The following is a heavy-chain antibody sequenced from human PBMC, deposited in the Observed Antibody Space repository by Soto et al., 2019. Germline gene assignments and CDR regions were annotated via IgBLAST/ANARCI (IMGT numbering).Heavy chain of an antibody. J-gene: IGHJ6*03. CDR2: ISGSGGST. CDR3: AKRPPDYYYYYMDV. Sequence: PGGSLRLSCAASGFTFSSYAMSWVHQAPGKGLEWVSAISGSGGSTYYADSVKGRFTISRDNSKNTLYLQMNSLRAEDTAVYYCAKRPPDYYYYYMDVWGKGTTVTVSS. CDR1: GFTFSSYA. V-gene: IGHV3-23*01.